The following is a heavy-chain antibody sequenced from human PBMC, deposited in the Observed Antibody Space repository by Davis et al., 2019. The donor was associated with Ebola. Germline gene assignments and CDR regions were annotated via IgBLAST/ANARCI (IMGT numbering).Heavy chain of an antibody. CDR2: IYWDDDK. D-gene: IGHD2-15*01. V-gene: IGHV2-5*02. Sequence: SGPTLVKPTETLTLTCSFSGFSLSTTGVGVGWIRQPPGKALEWLTVIYWDDDKRYSPSLKSRLTITKDTSKNQVVLTMTNMDPVDTATYYCARISCSGGSCYVGVWGQGTTVTVSS. J-gene: IGHJ6*02. CDR1: GFSLSTTGVG. CDR3: ARISCSGGSCYVGV.